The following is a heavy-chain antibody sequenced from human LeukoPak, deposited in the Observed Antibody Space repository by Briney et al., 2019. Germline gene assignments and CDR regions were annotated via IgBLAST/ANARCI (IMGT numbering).Heavy chain of an antibody. CDR2: INPNGDRT. D-gene: IGHD2-21*01. CDR3: ARAYDKAYDY. CDR1: GIIFGSHG. Sequence: GGSLRLSCAASGIIFGSHGMAWVRQAPGKGLEWVSSINPNGDRTFHADFVKGRFTISRDNSKNTVSLHMNSLRAEDSAIYRCARAYDKAYDYWGQGTWSPSPQ. V-gene: IGHV3-23*01. J-gene: IGHJ4*02.